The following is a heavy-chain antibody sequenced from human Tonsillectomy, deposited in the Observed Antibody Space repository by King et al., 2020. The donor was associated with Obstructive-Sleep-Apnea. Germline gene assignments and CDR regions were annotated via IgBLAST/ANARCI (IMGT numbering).Heavy chain of an antibody. V-gene: IGHV4-4*02. D-gene: IGHD1-1*01. J-gene: IGHJ3*02. CDR3: ARGPYNPGAFDI. Sequence: QLQESGPGLVKPSGTLSLTCAVSGGSISSSNWWSWVRQPPGQGLEWIGEIYHSGSTNYNQSPKSRVTKSVDKSKNKFSLKLSSLTAADTAGYYCARGPYNPGAFDIWGQGTMVTVSS. CDR2: IYHSGST. CDR1: GGSISSSNW.